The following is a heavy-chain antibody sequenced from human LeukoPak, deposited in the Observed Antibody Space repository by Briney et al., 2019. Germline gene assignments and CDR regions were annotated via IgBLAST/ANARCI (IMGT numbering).Heavy chain of an antibody. J-gene: IGHJ4*02. CDR1: GFIFSDHY. CDR2: IRNKANGYTT. Sequence: GGSLRLSCAASGFIFSDHYMDWVRQAPGKGLEWVGRIRNKANGYTTEYAASVKGRFTISRDDSKNSLYLQMSSMKVEDTAVDYRARTDGNSRSSHHFDHRGQGTLGTVSS. V-gene: IGHV3-72*01. CDR3: ARTDGNSRSSHHFDH. D-gene: IGHD5-24*01.